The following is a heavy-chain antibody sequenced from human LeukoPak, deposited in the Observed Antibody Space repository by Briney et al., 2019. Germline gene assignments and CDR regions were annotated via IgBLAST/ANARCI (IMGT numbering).Heavy chain of an antibody. J-gene: IGHJ5*02. V-gene: IGHV1-18*01. CDR2: ISAYNGNT. D-gene: IGHD3-22*01. Sequence: ASVTVSCKASGYTFTSYGISWVRQAPGQGLEWMGWISAYNGNTNYAQKLQGRVTMTTDTSTSTAHMELRSLRSDDTAVYYCARGLTYYYDSSHWFDPWGQGTLVTVSS. CDR3: ARGLTYYYDSSHWFDP. CDR1: GYTFTSYG.